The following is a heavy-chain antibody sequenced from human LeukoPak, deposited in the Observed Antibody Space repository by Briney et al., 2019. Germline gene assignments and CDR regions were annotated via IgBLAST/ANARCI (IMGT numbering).Heavy chain of an antibody. CDR3: AKERWLRFFDY. J-gene: IGHJ4*02. V-gene: IGHV3-30*18. CDR2: ISYDGSNK. D-gene: IGHD5-12*01. CDR1: GFTFSSYG. Sequence: PGGSLRLSCAASGFTFSSYGMHWVRQAPGKGLEWVAVISYDGSNKYYADSVKGRFTISRDNSKNTLYLEMNSLRAEDTAVYYCAKERWLRFFDYWGQGTLVTVSS.